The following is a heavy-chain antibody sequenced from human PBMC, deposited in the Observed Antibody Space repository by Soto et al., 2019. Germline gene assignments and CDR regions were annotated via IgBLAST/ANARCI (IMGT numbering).Heavy chain of an antibody. Sequence: PSETLSLTCIVSGDSLSSSSYLWGWIRQPPGKGLEWVGSISYSGTTFYNPSLKTRVTISGDTSKTQFSLRLSSVCATDTAVYYCATSHHPDLHHLERFYFEFWGQGTLVTVSS. CDR3: ATSHHPDLHHLERFYFEF. J-gene: IGHJ4*02. CDR1: GDSLSSSSYL. V-gene: IGHV4-39*01. D-gene: IGHD3-3*01. CDR2: ISYSGTT.